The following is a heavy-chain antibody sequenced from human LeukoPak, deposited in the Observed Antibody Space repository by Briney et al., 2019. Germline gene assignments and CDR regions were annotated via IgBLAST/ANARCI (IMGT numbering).Heavy chain of an antibody. J-gene: IGHJ4*02. Sequence: GGSLRLSCAASGFTFSDYYMSWIRPAPGKGLEWVSYIRSSGSTIYYAGSVKGRFTISRDNAKNSLYLQMNSLRAEDTAVYYCARDGLLWFGELGNTPNDYWGQGTLVTVSS. V-gene: IGHV3-11*01. D-gene: IGHD3-10*01. CDR2: IRSSGSTI. CDR3: ARDGLLWFGELGNTPNDY. CDR1: GFTFSDYY.